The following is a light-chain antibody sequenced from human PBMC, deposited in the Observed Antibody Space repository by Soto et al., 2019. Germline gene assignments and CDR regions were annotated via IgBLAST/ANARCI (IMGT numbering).Light chain of an antibody. V-gene: IGKV3-20*01. J-gene: IGKJ2*01. CDR1: QSVSSSY. Sequence: EIVLTQSPGTLSLSPGERATLSCMASQSVSSSYLAWYQQKPGQAPRLLIYGASSRATGIPDRFSGSGSGTDFTLTISRLEPEDFAVYYCQQYGSSPENFGQGTKLEIK. CDR2: GAS. CDR3: QQYGSSPEN.